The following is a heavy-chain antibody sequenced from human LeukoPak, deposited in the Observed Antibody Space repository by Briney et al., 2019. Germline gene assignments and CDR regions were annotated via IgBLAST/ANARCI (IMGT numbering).Heavy chain of an antibody. CDR3: AREPSSGWSFALYYFDY. D-gene: IGHD6-19*01. J-gene: IGHJ4*02. V-gene: IGHV4-4*07. CDR2: IYTSGST. CDR1: GGSISSYY. Sequence: PSETLSLTCTVSGGSISSYYWSWIRQPAGKGLEWIGRIYTSGSTNYNPSLKSRVTMSVDTSKNQFSLKLSSVTAADTAVYYCAREPSSGWSFALYYFDYWGQRTLVTVSS.